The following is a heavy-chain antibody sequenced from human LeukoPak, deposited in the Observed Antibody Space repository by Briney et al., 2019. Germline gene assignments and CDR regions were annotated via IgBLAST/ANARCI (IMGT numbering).Heavy chain of an antibody. J-gene: IGHJ4*02. CDR3: ARGAGITMIVVVPLDY. Sequence: ASVKVSCKASGYTFTSYYIHWVRQAPGQGPEWMGIINPRGGSTNYAQKFQGRVTTTRDTSTSTVYMEVSSLRSEDTAVYYCARGAGITMIVVVPLDYWGQGPLVTVSS. CDR1: GYTFTSYY. V-gene: IGHV1-46*01. D-gene: IGHD3-22*01. CDR2: INPRGGST.